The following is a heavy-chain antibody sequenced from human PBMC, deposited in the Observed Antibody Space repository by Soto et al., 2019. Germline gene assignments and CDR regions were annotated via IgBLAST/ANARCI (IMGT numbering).Heavy chain of an antibody. CDR1: GGSFTAYY. Sequence: SETLSLTCAVSGGSFTAYYWSWIRQSPDMRLEWIGEIHHSGSTTYNPSVESRVTISVDTSKRQFSLKLTSVTATDTGVYYCVRGRRGDPWGQGTLVTVSS. J-gene: IGHJ5*02. CDR2: IHHSGST. D-gene: IGHD3-10*01. CDR3: VRGRRGDP. V-gene: IGHV4-34*01.